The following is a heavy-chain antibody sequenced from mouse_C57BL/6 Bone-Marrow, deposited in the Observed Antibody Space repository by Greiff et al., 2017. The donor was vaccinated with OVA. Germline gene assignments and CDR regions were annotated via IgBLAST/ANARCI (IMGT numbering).Heavy chain of an antibody. V-gene: IGHV1-4*01. Sequence: QVQLQQSGAELARPGASVKMSCKASGYTFTSYSMHWVKQRPGQGLEWIGYINPSSGYTKYNQKFKDKATLTADKSSSTAYMQLSSLTSEDSAVYYCAREDSNWFAYWGQGTLVTVSA. CDR1: GYTFTSYS. CDR2: INPSSGYT. D-gene: IGHD2-5*01. CDR3: AREDSNWFAY. J-gene: IGHJ3*01.